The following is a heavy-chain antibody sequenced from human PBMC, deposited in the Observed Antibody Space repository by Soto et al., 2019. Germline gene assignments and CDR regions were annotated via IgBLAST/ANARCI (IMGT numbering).Heavy chain of an antibody. V-gene: IGHV3-48*02. CDR1: GFTFSSYS. J-gene: IGHJ4*02. CDR2: ISSSSSTI. CDR3: ARDLSSSCWSPAFDY. Sequence: EVQLVESGGGLVQPGGSLRLSCAASGFTFSSYSMNWVRQAPGKGLEWVSYISSSSSTIYYADSVKGRFTISRDNAKNSLYLQMNSLRDEDTAVYYCARDLSSSCWSPAFDYWGQGTLVTVSS. D-gene: IGHD6-19*01.